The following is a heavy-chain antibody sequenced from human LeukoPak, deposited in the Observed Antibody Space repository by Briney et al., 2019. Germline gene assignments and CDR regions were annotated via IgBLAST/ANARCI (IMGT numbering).Heavy chain of an antibody. J-gene: IGHJ3*02. CDR3: ARELQDYYDSSGYLGPRDAFDI. V-gene: IGHV1-69*13. Sequence: GASVKVSCKASGGTFSSYAISWVRQAPGQGLEWMGGIIPIFGTANYAQKFQGRVTITADESTSTAYMELSSLRSEDTAVYYCARELQDYYDSSGYLGPRDAFDIWGQGTMVTVSS. CDR1: GGTFSSYA. D-gene: IGHD3-22*01. CDR2: IIPIFGTA.